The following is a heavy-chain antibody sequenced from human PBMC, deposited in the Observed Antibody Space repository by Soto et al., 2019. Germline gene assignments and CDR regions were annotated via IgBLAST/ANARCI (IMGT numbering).Heavy chain of an antibody. D-gene: IGHD5-18*01. Sequence: ASVKVSCKASGYTFTSYYMHWVRQAPGQGLEWMGIINPSGGSTSYAQKFQGRVTMTRDTSTSTVYMELSSLRSEDTAVYYCARDPGPGGYGHRIFDYWGQGTLVTVSS. CDR3: ARDPGPGGYGHRIFDY. J-gene: IGHJ4*02. V-gene: IGHV1-46*03. CDR2: INPSGGST. CDR1: GYTFTSYY.